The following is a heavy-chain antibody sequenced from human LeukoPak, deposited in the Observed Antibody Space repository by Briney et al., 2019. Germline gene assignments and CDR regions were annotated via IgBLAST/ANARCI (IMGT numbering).Heavy chain of an antibody. Sequence: PGGSLRLSCAASGFTFSSYSMNWVRQAPGKGLEWVSYISSSSSTIYYADSVKGRFTISRDNAKSSLYLQMNSLRDEDTAVYYCASGSGSYRQFDYWGQGTLVTVSS. CDR2: ISSSSSTI. CDR3: ASGSGSYRQFDY. D-gene: IGHD1-26*01. J-gene: IGHJ4*02. V-gene: IGHV3-48*02. CDR1: GFTFSSYS.